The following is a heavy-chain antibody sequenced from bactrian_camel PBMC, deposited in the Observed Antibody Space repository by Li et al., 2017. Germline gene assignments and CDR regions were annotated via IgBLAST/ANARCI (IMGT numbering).Heavy chain of an antibody. Sequence: VQLVESGGGLVQPGGSLRLSCVVSGLTFSYYDMSWVRQVPGKGLEWVSSINNGGGSSTYYADSVKGRFTISQDNAKNTVYLQMNSLKPEDTATYYCAARLQGGCPIWTRGGAFLSLFNVWGRGPRSPSP. CDR2: INNGGGSST. V-gene: IGHV3S40*01. CDR1: GLTFSYYD. D-gene: IGHD3*01. J-gene: IGHJ4*01.